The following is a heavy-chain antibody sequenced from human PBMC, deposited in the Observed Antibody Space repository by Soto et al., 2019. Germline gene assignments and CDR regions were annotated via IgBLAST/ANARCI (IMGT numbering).Heavy chain of an antibody. CDR1: GYTFTSYY. D-gene: IGHD6-13*01. V-gene: IGHV1-46*01. CDR2: INPSGGST. Sequence: ASVKISFKACGYTFTSYYMHWVRQAPGQGLEWMGIINPSGGSTSYAQKFQGRVTMTRDTSTSTVYMELSRLRSDDTAVYYCARGGSSSWYFYYYGMDVWGQGTTVTVSS. CDR3: ARGGSSSWYFYYYGMDV. J-gene: IGHJ6*02.